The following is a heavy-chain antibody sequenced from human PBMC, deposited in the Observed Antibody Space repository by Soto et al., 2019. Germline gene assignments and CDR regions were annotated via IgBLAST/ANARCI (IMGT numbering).Heavy chain of an antibody. Sequence: SETLSLTWTVSGGSISSSSYCWGWISKPPGKGLEWIGSIYYSGSTYYNPSLKSRVTISVDTSKNQFSLKLSSVTAADTAVYYCAAIIAARPDDSEVRPAWGQGTLVTVSS. D-gene: IGHD6-6*01. CDR2: IYYSGST. J-gene: IGHJ5*02. CDR3: AAIIAARPDDSEVRPA. V-gene: IGHV4-39*01. CDR1: GGSISSSSYC.